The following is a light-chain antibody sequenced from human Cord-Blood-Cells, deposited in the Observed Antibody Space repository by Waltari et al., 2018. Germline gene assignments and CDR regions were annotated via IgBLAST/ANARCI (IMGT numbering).Light chain of an antibody. Sequence: DIQLTQPPSSLAASVGDRVTITCRASQSISSYLNWNQQKPGKAPKLLIYAASSLQSGVPSRFSGSGSGTDFTLTISSLQPEDFATYYCQQSYSTPLTFGGGTKVEIK. V-gene: IGKV1-39*01. CDR3: QQSYSTPLT. J-gene: IGKJ4*01. CDR1: QSISSY. CDR2: AAS.